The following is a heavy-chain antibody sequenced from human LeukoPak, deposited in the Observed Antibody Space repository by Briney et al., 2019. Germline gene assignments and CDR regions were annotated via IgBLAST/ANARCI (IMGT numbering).Heavy chain of an antibody. J-gene: IGHJ3*02. CDR2: IWYDGSNA. Sequence: GGSLRLSCAASGFTFSDNQMAWIRQAPGKGLEWVAVIWYDGSNAYYADSVKGRFTVSRDNAKNTLYLQMNSLRVEDTAVYYCAREQWAADDALDIWGQGTMVTVSS. CDR3: AREQWAADDALDI. V-gene: IGHV3-33*08. D-gene: IGHD6-13*01. CDR1: GFTFSDNQ.